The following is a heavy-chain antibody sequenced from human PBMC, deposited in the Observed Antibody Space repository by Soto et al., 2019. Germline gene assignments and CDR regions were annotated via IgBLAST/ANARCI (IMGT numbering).Heavy chain of an antibody. J-gene: IGHJ4*02. CDR3: ARVDRYGWSDS. V-gene: IGHV4-61*01. D-gene: IGHD5-18*01. CDR1: SGSISYTNYY. CDR2: IFYSGST. Sequence: PSETLSLTCTVSSGSISYTNYYWSWVRQPPGKGLEWVGYIFYSGSTNYNPSLKSRVTISVDTSKNQFSLKLSSVTAADTAVYYCARVDRYGWSDSWGQGNLVTVS.